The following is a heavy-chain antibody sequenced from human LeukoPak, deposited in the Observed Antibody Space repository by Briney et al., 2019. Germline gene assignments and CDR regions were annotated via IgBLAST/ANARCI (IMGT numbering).Heavy chain of an antibody. CDR1: GGTFSSYA. CDR3: AGPEYIAAGGTRFAFDI. V-gene: IGHV1-69*06. D-gene: IGHD6-13*01. J-gene: IGHJ3*02. CDR2: IIPIFGTA. Sequence: GASVKVSCKASGGTFSSYAISWVRQAPGQGLEWMGGIIPIFGTANYAQKFQGRVTITADKSTSTAYMELSNLRSEDTAVYYCAGPEYIAAGGTRFAFDIWGQGTMVTVSS.